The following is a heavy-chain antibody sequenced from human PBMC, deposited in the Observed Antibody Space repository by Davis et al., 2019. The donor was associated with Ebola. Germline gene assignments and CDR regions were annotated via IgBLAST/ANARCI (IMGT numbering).Heavy chain of an antibody. D-gene: IGHD5-18*01. Sequence: SETLSLTCTVSGGSISSSSYYWGWIRQPPGKGLEWIGSIYYSGSTYYNPSLKSRVTISVDTSKNQFSLKLSSVTAADTAVYYCARLAVDTAMVMGTSFDYWGQGTLVTVSS. V-gene: IGHV4-39*01. CDR3: ARLAVDTAMVMGTSFDY. J-gene: IGHJ4*02. CDR2: IYYSGST. CDR1: GGSISSSSYY.